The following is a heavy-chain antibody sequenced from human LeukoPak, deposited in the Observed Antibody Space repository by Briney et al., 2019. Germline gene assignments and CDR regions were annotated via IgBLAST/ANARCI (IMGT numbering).Heavy chain of an antibody. CDR1: GFTFSSYW. CDR3: AKMMTVVRGLSNRDMDV. Sequence: PGGSLRLSCAASGFTFSSYWVQWVRQAPGKGLVWISRINSDGSSLSYAASVKGRFTISRDNSKNSLYLKMNSLRVEDTADYYCAKMMTVVRGLSNRDMDVWGQGTTVTVSS. J-gene: IGHJ6*02. V-gene: IGHV3-74*01. CDR2: INSDGSSL. D-gene: IGHD3-10*01.